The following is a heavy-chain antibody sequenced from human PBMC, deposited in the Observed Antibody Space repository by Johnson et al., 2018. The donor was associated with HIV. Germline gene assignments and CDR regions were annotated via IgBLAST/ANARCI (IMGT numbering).Heavy chain of an antibody. CDR1: GFTFDDYA. CDR3: ATDVYGAREWMPAFDI. Sequence: VESGGGLVQPGGSLRLSCAASGFTFDDYAMHWVRQAPGKGLEWVSGISWNSGSIGYADSVKGRFTISRDNAKNSLYLQMNSLRAEDTALYYCATDVYGAREWMPAFDIWGQGTMVTVSS. CDR2: ISWNSGSI. D-gene: IGHD4-17*01. J-gene: IGHJ3*02. V-gene: IGHV3-9*01.